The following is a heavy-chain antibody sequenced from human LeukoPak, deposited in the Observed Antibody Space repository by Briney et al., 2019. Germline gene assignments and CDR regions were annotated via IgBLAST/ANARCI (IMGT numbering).Heavy chain of an antibody. V-gene: IGHV4-59*12. CDR1: GGSISSYY. CDR3: ARLFRRIAAGGCFAP. J-gene: IGHJ5*02. D-gene: IGHD6-13*01. CDR2: NYYSGNT. Sequence: SETLSLTCTVSGGSISSYYWSWIWQPPGKGLEWLGYNYYSGNTNDNPSLKNRVTISVDTSKNQFSLNLSSVTAADTAVYYCARLFRRIAAGGCFAPWGQGTLATVSS.